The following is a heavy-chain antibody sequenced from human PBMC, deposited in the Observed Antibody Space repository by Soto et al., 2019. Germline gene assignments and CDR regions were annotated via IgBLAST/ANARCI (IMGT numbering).Heavy chain of an antibody. CDR2: IDPGDSDT. CDR3: AYCLAVAGTYAFDI. CDR1: GYSFTSYW. J-gene: IGHJ3*02. V-gene: IGHV5-51*07. Sequence: GESLKTSWKGSGYSFTSYWIGWVHQMPGKGLEWMGIIDPGDSDTRYSPCFQGQVTISSNKSISTAYLQWSSLKASDTSMYYCAYCLAVAGTYAFDIWGQGTMVTVSS. D-gene: IGHD6-19*01.